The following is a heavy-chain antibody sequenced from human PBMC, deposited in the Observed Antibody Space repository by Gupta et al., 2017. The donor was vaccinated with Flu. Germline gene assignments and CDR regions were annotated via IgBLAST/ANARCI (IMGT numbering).Heavy chain of an antibody. CDR1: GFAFNSYE. V-gene: IGHV3-48*03. Sequence: EVLLVESGGGLVQPGGSLRLSCTASGFAFNSYEMSWVRQAPGRGLEWVAFISSSAVTYYTDPVRGRFTISRDNANNLLYLQMSSLRGEDTAVYYCARGHWDNWGQGTLVTVSS. CDR3: ARGHWDN. CDR2: ISSSAVT. J-gene: IGHJ4*02.